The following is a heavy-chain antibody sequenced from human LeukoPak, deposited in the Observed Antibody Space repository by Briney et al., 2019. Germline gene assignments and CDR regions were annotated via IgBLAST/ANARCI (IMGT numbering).Heavy chain of an antibody. D-gene: IGHD6-13*01. J-gene: IGHJ4*02. CDR3: AKSSSWTYHYLDY. V-gene: IGHV3-23*01. Sequence: GGSLRLSCAASGFTFSSYAMSWVRQAPGKGVEWGSAIRGSGGSTYYADSVKGRFTISRDNSMNTLSLQMNSLRAEDTALYYCAKSSSWTYHYLDYWGQGALVTVSS. CDR2: IRGSGGST. CDR1: GFTFSSYA.